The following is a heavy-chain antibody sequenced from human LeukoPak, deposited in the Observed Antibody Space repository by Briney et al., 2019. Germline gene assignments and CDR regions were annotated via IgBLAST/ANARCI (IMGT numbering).Heavy chain of an antibody. D-gene: IGHD6-6*01. V-gene: IGHV3-23*01. CDR1: GFTFINYA. J-gene: IGHJ3*01. CDR2: ISGSGGSI. CDR3: AKDRSGYSTSVAFDF. Sequence: GGSLRLSCAASGFTFINYAMNWVRQAPGKGLGWVAGISGSGGSIYYADSVKGRFTIYRDNSKNTLYLEMNSLRADDTAVYYCAKDRSGYSTSVAFDFWGQGTMLTVSS.